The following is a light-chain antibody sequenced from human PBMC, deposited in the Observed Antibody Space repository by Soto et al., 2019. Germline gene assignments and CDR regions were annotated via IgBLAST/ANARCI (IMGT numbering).Light chain of an antibody. V-gene: IGKV3-15*01. CDR1: QSVSSN. CDR2: GAS. CDR3: QQYNNWPFT. Sequence: EIGMTQSPATLSVSPGERATLSCRASQSVSSNLAWYQQKPGQAPRLLIYGASTRATGIPARFSGSGSGTEFTLTISTLQSEDFPIYYCQQYNNWPFTFGPETKVHIK. J-gene: IGKJ3*01.